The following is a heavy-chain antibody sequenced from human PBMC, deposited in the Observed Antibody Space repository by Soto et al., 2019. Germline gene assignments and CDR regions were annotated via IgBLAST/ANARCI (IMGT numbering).Heavy chain of an antibody. D-gene: IGHD6-6*01. CDR3: ARAWGSSSHY. Sequence: APVKVSCQASGYTFTGYYMHWVRQAPGQGVEWMGWINPNSGGTNDAQKFQGRVTMTRDTSISTAYMELSRLRSDDTAVYYCARAWGSSSHYWGQGTLVTVSS. J-gene: IGHJ4*02. CDR1: GYTFTGYY. V-gene: IGHV1-2*02. CDR2: INPNSGGT.